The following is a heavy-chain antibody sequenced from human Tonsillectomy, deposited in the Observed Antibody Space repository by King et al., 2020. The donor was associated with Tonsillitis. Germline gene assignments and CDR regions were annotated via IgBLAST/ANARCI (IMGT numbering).Heavy chain of an antibody. V-gene: IGHV3-74*01. Sequence: VQLVESGGGLVQPGGSLRLSCAASGFTFSSYWMHWVRQAPGKGLVWVSRINIDGSSTRYADSVKGRFTISRDNAKNALSLQMNSLRAEDTAVYYCARVSRGSSSWDYWGQGTLVTVSS. CDR2: INIDGSST. CDR1: GFTFSSYW. CDR3: ARVSRGSSSWDY. J-gene: IGHJ4*02. D-gene: IGHD6-13*01.